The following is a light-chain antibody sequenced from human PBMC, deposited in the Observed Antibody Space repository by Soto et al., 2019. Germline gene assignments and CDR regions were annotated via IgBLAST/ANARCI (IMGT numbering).Light chain of an antibody. CDR2: GNT. V-gene: IGLV1-40*01. Sequence: QSVLTQPPSVSGAPGQRVTISCTGCSSNIGAGCEVHWYQHLPGKAPKLLIYGNTNRPSGVPDRFSGSKSGTSASLAITGLQAEDEADYYCQSYDSSLSASYVFGGGTKLPS. CDR3: QSYDSSLSASYV. CDR1: SSNIGAGCE. J-gene: IGLJ1*01.